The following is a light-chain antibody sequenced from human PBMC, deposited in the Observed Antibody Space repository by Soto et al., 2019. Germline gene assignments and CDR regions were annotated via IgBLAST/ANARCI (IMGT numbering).Light chain of an antibody. CDR2: DAS. V-gene: IGKV3D-15*01. CDR3: HHYHGWPIT. Sequence: EIVLTQSAVSLSFSPGERATLAGSSSHPFRNQLPWYQQKPGQAPRLLIYDASRRVTGIPARFTGSGSGTQFTLTPSSLQSEAFAVYYCHHYHGWPITFGQGTRLEI. J-gene: IGKJ5*01. CDR1: HPFRNQ.